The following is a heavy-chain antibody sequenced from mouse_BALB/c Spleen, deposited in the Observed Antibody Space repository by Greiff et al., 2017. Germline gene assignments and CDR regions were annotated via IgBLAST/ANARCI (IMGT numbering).Heavy chain of an antibody. CDR2: INPSNGGT. Sequence: VQLQQSGAELVKPGASVKLSCKASGYTFTSYYMYWVKQRPGQGLEWIGEINPSNGGTNFNEKFKSKATLTVDESSSTAYMQLSSLTSEDSAVYYCTRPGAMDYWGQGTSVTVSS. CDR1: GYTFTSYY. J-gene: IGHJ4*01. V-gene: IGHV1S81*02. CDR3: TRPGAMDY.